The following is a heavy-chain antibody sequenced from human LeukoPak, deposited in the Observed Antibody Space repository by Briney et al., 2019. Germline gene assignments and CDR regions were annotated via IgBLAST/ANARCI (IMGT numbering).Heavy chain of an antibody. D-gene: IGHD2-15*01. J-gene: IGHJ4*02. Sequence: SEILSLTCTVSGDSISSNNYYWGWIRQPPGKGLEWIGSFYYRGTTYYNPSLKSRVTISVDTSQNEFSLKVNSVTAADTGVYYCARVYGSCSGGGCYFFDYWGQGTLVTVSS. CDR3: ARVYGSCSGGGCYFFDY. CDR2: FYYRGTT. CDR1: GDSISSNNYY. V-gene: IGHV4-39*07.